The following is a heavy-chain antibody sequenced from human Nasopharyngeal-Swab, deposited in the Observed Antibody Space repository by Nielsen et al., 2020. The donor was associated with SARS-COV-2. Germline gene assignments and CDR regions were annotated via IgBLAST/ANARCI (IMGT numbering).Heavy chain of an antibody. Sequence: GGSLRLSCAASGFTFSSYWMSWVRQAPGKGLEWVANIKQDGSEKYYVDSVKGRFTISRDNAKNSLYLQMNSLRAEDTAVYYCARDQGYYDSSGYWNDAFDIWGQGTMVTVSS. D-gene: IGHD3-22*01. V-gene: IGHV3-7*01. CDR2: IKQDGSEK. CDR3: ARDQGYYDSSGYWNDAFDI. J-gene: IGHJ3*02. CDR1: GFTFSSYW.